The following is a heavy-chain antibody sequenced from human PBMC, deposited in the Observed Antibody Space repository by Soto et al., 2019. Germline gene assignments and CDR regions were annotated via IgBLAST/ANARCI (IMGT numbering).Heavy chain of an antibody. CDR3: ANDSVPTDSKKPRYYYVMDL. D-gene: IGHD4-4*01. V-gene: IGHV3-30*18. CDR1: GFTFSSYG. J-gene: IGHJ6*02. Sequence: GGSLILSCAASGFTFSSYGMHWVRQAPGKGLEWVAVISYDGSNKYYADSVKGRFTISRDNSKNTLYLQMNSMRAEDTAVYYCANDSVPTDSKKPRYYYVMDLWGQENTVTV. CDR2: ISYDGSNK.